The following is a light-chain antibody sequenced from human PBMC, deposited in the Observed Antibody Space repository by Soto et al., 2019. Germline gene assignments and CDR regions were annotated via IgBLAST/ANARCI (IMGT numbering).Light chain of an antibody. J-gene: IGKJ1*01. Sequence: EIVLTQSPATLSVSPGERATLSCRASQSVSSNLAWYHQKPGQTPSLLIYGASTRATGIPARFSGSGSGTVFTLPISSLQSEDLGVDNCKQYNSRPQAFGQGTKGKFK. V-gene: IGKV3-15*01. CDR1: QSVSSN. CDR2: GAS. CDR3: KQYNSRPQA.